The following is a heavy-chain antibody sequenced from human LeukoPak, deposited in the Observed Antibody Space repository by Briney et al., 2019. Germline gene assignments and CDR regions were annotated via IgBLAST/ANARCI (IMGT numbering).Heavy chain of an antibody. CDR1: GFTFSSYW. CDR2: INSDGSST. Sequence: GGSLRLSCAASGFTFSSYWMHWVRQAPGKGLVWVSRINSDGSSTSYADSVKGRFTISRDNAKNSLYLQMNSLRAEDTAVYYCARWDWLRSYDYWGQGTLVTVSS. J-gene: IGHJ4*02. CDR3: ARWDWLRSYDY. D-gene: IGHD5-12*01. V-gene: IGHV3-74*01.